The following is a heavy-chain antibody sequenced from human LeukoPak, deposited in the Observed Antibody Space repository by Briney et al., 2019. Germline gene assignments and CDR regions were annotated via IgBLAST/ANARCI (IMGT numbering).Heavy chain of an antibody. CDR2: IYYTGNT. CDR3: TREFTSTSGD. CDR1: GDSVSNPSHH. J-gene: IGHJ4*02. V-gene: IGHV4-39*02. Sequence: KPSEALSLTCTVSGDSVSNPSHHWAWIRQPPGKGLEWIASIYYTGNTYYNPSLKSQLSISIDAYKNYFSLKLSSVTAADTAVYFCTREFTSTSGDWGQGTLVTVSS. D-gene: IGHD1-1*01.